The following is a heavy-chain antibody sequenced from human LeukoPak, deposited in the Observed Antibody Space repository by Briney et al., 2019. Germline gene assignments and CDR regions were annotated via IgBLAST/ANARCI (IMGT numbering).Heavy chain of an antibody. CDR2: IYFSGST. V-gene: IGHV4-39*07. CDR3: ASQSGGFAL. D-gene: IGHD3-3*01. J-gene: IGHJ5*02. Sequence: PSETLSLTCTVSGGSISTSNYHWGWIRQPPGKGLEWIGNIYFSGSTYYNPSLKSRVTILLDTSKNQFSLKLSSVTAADTAVYFCASQSGGFALWGQGTLVTVSS. CDR1: GGSISTSNYH.